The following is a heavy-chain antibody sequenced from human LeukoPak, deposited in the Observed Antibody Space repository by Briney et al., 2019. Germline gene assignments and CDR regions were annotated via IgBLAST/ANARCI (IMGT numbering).Heavy chain of an antibody. CDR1: GGTFSSYA. J-gene: IGHJ4*02. D-gene: IGHD3-16*01. CDR2: IIPIFGTA. V-gene: IGHV1-69*13. CDR3: ARDSRGRFTGWQAGPYFDS. Sequence: SVKVSCKASGGTFSSYAISWVRQAPGQGLEWMGGIIPIFGTANYAQKFQGRVTITADESTSTAYMELSSLRSDDTAVYYCARDSRGRFTGWQAGPYFDSWGQGTLVTVSS.